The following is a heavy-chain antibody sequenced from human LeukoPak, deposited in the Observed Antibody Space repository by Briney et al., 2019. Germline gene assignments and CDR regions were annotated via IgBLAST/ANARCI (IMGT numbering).Heavy chain of an antibody. D-gene: IGHD3-10*01. CDR2: IKPNSGGT. Sequence: ASVKVSCKASGYTFTGYYMHWVRQAPGQGLEWMGWIKPNSGGTNYAQKFQGRVTVTRDTSISTAYMELSRLRSDDTAVYYCARGRELLGFGDGPPLYGMDVWGQGTTVTVSS. CDR1: GYTFTGYY. V-gene: IGHV1-2*02. CDR3: ARGRELLGFGDGPPLYGMDV. J-gene: IGHJ6*02.